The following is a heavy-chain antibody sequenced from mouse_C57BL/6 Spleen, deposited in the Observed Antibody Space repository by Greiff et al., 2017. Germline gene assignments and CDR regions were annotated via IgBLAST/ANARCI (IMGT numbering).Heavy chain of an antibody. J-gene: IGHJ1*03. V-gene: IGHV1-69*01. CDR1: GYTFTSYW. D-gene: IGHD1-1*01. Sequence: QVQLKQPGAELVMPGASVKLSCKASGYTFTSYWMHWVKQRPGQGLEWIGEIDPSYSYTNYNQKFKGKSTLTVDKSSSTAYMQLSSLTSEDAAVYYCARFTTVWYFDVWGTGTTVTVSS. CDR3: ARFTTVWYFDV. CDR2: IDPSYSYT.